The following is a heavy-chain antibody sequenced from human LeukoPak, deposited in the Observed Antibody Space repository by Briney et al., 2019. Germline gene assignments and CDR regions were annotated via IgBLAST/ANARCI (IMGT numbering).Heavy chain of an antibody. D-gene: IGHD3-22*01. V-gene: IGHV7-4-1*02. J-gene: IGHJ3*02. Sequence: GASVKVSCKASGYTFTSYAMNWVRQAPGQGLEWMGWINTNTGNPTYAQGFTGRFVFSLDTSVSTAYLQISSLKAEDTAVYYCASYYYDSSRLYLGAFDIWGQGTMVTVSS. CDR1: GYTFTSYA. CDR2: INTNTGNP. CDR3: ASYYYDSSRLYLGAFDI.